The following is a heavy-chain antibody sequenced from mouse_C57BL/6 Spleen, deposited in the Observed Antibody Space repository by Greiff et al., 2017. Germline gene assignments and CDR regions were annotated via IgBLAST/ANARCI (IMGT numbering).Heavy chain of an antibody. Sequence: QVQLKQSGPELVKPGASVKISCKASGYTFTDYYINWVKQRPGQGLEWIGWIFPGSGSTYYNEKFKGKATLTVDKSSSTAYMLLSSLTSEDSAVXFCARSGDGYYGGYYAMDYWGQGTSVTVSS. CDR3: ARSGDGYYGGYYAMDY. CDR2: IFPGSGST. D-gene: IGHD2-3*01. V-gene: IGHV1-75*01. CDR1: GYTFTDYY. J-gene: IGHJ4*01.